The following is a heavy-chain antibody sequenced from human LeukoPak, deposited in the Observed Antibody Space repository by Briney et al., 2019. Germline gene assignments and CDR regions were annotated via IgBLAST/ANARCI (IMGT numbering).Heavy chain of an antibody. V-gene: IGHV4-31*03. J-gene: IGHJ4*02. CDR2: IYYSGST. Sequence: SQTLSLTCTVSGVSISSGGYYWSWIRQHPGKGLEWIGYIYYSGSTDYNPSLKSRVSISEDASKNQFSLKVSSVTAADTAVYYCARDGGNNFDYWGQGTLVTVSS. D-gene: IGHD3-16*01. CDR1: GVSISSGGYY. CDR3: ARDGGNNFDY.